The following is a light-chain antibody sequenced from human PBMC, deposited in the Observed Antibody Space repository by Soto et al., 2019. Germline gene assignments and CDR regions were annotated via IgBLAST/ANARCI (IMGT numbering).Light chain of an antibody. V-gene: IGKV1-5*01. CDR2: DAP. CDR3: QQYNSYSRT. CDR1: QSISSW. Sequence: DIQMTQSPSTLSASVGDRVTITCRASQSISSWLAWYQQKPGKAPKLLIYDAPSLESGVPARFSGSGSGTEFTLPSSSLQPDDFATYYCQQYNSYSRTVGQGTKVEIK. J-gene: IGKJ1*01.